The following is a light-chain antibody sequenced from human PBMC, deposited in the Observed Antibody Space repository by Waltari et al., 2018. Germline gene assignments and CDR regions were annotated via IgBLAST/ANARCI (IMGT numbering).Light chain of an antibody. CDR2: AAS. CDR3: QQLNSYPRT. CDR1: QGISSY. Sequence: DILLTQSPSFLSASVGDSVTITCRASQGISSYLAWYQQKPGKAPKLLNYAASTLQSGVPSRFSGSGSGTEFTLTISSLQPEDFATYYCQQLNSYPRTFGQGTKVEIK. V-gene: IGKV1-9*01. J-gene: IGKJ1*01.